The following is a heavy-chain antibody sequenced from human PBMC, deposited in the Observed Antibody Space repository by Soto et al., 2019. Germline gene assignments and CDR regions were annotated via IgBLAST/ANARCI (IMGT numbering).Heavy chain of an antibody. Sequence: SETLSLTCSVSGGSISSGGFYWSWIRQHPGQGLEWIGYIYFSGSTYYSPSLKSRVTISVDTSKNQFSLRLRSVTAADTARYYCARVPGGSYDYVWGSYRPEALFDYWGPGILVTVPQ. V-gene: IGHV4-31*03. D-gene: IGHD3-16*02. CDR1: GGSISSGGFY. J-gene: IGHJ4*02. CDR2: IYFSGST. CDR3: ARVPGGSYDYVWGSYRPEALFDY.